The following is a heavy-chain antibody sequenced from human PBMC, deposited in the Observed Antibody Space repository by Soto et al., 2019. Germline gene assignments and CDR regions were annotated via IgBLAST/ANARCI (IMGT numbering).Heavy chain of an antibody. CDR3: AMGKYGAYFDY. CDR2: MNPNSGNT. V-gene: IGHV1-8*01. CDR1: GYTFTSYD. J-gene: IGHJ4*02. D-gene: IGHD3-16*01. Sequence: QVQLVQSGAEVKKPGASVKVSCKASGYTFTSYDINWVRQATGQGLGWMGWMNPNSGNTGYAQKSQGRATMTRNSSIRTAYMKLSSMISEHTAGYYCAMGKYGAYFDYWAQGPLFTFSS.